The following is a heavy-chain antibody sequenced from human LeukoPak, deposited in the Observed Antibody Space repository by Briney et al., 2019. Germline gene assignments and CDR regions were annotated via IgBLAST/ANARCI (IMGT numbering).Heavy chain of an antibody. Sequence: GGSLRLSCAASGITFSSYSMNWVRQAPGKGLEWVSTISGTGGTTYYADSVKGRFTISRDNSKNTLFLQFNSLRADDTAVYYCAKGRGTTVTAAANYWGQGTLVTVSS. J-gene: IGHJ4*02. CDR3: AKGRGTTVTAAANY. D-gene: IGHD4-17*01. CDR2: ISGTGGTT. V-gene: IGHV3-23*01. CDR1: GITFSSYS.